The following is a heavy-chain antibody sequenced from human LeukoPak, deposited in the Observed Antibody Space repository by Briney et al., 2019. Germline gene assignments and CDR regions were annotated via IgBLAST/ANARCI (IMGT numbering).Heavy chain of an antibody. CDR2: IIPILGIA. CDR1: GGTFSSYA. CDR3: ASHVTATVTTNWFDP. Sequence: SVKVSCKASGGTFSSYAISWVRQAPGQGLEWMGRIIPILGIANYAQKFQGRVTITADKSTSTVYMELSSLRSEDPALYYCASHVTATVTTNWFDPWGQGTLVTVSS. D-gene: IGHD4-17*01. J-gene: IGHJ5*02. V-gene: IGHV1-69*04.